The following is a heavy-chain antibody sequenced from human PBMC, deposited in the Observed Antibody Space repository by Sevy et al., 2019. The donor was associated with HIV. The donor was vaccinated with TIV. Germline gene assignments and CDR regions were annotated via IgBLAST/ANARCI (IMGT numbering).Heavy chain of an antibody. CDR1: GFTFSSYA. CDR2: ISGSGGST. D-gene: IGHD4-17*01. V-gene: IGHV3-23*01. J-gene: IGHJ6*02. Sequence: GGSLRLSCAASGFTFSSYAMSWVRQAPGKGLEWVSAISGSGGSTYYADSVKGRFTISRDNSKNTLYLQMNSLRAEDTAVYYCAKSLTVTRNYYYYYGMDVWGQGTTVTVSS. CDR3: AKSLTVTRNYYYYYGMDV.